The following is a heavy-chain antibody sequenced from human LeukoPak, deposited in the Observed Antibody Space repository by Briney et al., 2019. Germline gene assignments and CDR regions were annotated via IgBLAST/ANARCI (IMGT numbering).Heavy chain of an antibody. CDR1: GYTFTSYY. CDR3: ARDLGSYPANWFDP. J-gene: IGHJ5*02. V-gene: IGHV1-2*02. Sequence: GASMKVSCKASGYTFTSYYMHWVRQAPGRGLEWMGWINPNSGGTNYAQKFQGRVTMTRDTSISTAYMELSRLRSDDTAVYYCARDLGSYPANWFDPWGQGTLVTVSS. D-gene: IGHD1-26*01. CDR2: INPNSGGT.